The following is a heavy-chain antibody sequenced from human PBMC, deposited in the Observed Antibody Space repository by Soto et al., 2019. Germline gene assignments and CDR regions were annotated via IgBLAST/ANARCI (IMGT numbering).Heavy chain of an antibody. V-gene: IGHV1-3*01. D-gene: IGHD1-1*01. CDR1: GYTFTSYA. CDR3: ARSRAHETGRPDYYYGMDV. Sequence: GASVKVSCKASGYTFTSYAMHWVRQAPGQRLEWMGWINAGNGNTKYSQKFQGRVTITRDTSASTAYMELSSLRSEDTAVYYCARSRAHETGRPDYYYGMDVWGQGTTVTVS. J-gene: IGHJ6*02. CDR2: INAGNGNT.